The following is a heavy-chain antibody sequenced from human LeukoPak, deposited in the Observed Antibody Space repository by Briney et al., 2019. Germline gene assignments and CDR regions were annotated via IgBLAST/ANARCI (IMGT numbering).Heavy chain of an antibody. Sequence: GGSLRLSCAASGFTFSSYEMNWVRQAPGKGLEWVSSISSSSSYIYYADSVKGRFTISRDNAKNSLYLQMNSLRAEDTAVYYCARDRVGATSDYWGQGTLVTVSS. CDR1: GFTFSSYE. J-gene: IGHJ4*02. D-gene: IGHD1-26*01. CDR3: ARDRVGATSDY. V-gene: IGHV3-21*01. CDR2: ISSSSSYI.